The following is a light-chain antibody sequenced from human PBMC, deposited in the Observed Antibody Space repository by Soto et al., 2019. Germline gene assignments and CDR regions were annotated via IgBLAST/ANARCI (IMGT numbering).Light chain of an antibody. CDR2: EVS. CDR3: SSYAGSNNFRV. Sequence: QSALTQPPSASGSPGQSVTISCTGTSSDVGGYNYVSWYQQHPGKAPKLMIYEVSKRPSGVPDRFSGSKSGNMASLTVSGLQAEDEADYYCSSYAGSNNFRVFGGGTKLTVL. CDR1: SSDVGGYNY. V-gene: IGLV2-8*01. J-gene: IGLJ2*01.